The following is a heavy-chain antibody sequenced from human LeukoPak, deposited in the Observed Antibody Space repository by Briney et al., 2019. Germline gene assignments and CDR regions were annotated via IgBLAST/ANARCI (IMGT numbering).Heavy chain of an antibody. CDR1: AGSVSSYY. CDR2: IYYSGST. D-gene: IGHD1-26*01. J-gene: IGHJ3*02. V-gene: IGHV4-59*02. Sequence: SDTLSLACTLSAGSVSSYYWNWIRQPPGKGLEWIGYIYYSGSTNYNTSLKSRVTISVDTSKNQFSLKLNSITTADTAVYYCARVRLSGSYLDAFDIWGQGTMVTVSS. CDR3: ARVRLSGSYLDAFDI.